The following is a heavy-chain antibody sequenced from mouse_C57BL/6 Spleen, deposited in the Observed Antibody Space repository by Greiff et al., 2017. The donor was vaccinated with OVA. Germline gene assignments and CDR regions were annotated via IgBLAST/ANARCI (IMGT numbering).Heavy chain of an antibody. CDR3: ARAYYSHAMDY. J-gene: IGHJ4*01. D-gene: IGHD2-12*01. CDR1: GYTFTSYW. V-gene: IGHV1-50*01. Sequence: VQLQQPGAELVKPGASVKLSCKASGYTFTSYWMQWVNQRPGQGLEWIGEIDPSDRYTNYNQKFKGKATLTVDTSSSTAYMQLSSLTSEDSAVYYCARAYYSHAMDYWGQGTSVTVSS. CDR2: IDPSDRYT.